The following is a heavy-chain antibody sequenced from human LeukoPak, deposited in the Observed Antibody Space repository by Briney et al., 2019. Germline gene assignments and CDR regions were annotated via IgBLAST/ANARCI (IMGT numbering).Heavy chain of an antibody. D-gene: IGHD3-22*01. CDR3: AKAPLYYYDSSGYSEPYYFDY. CDR1: GFTFSSYA. Sequence: PGGSLRLSCAASGFTFSSYAMSWVRQAPGKGLEWVSAISGSGGSTYYADSVKGRFTISRDNSKNTLYLQMNSLRAEDTAVYYCAKAPLYYYDSSGYSEPYYFDYWGQGTLVTVSS. J-gene: IGHJ4*02. CDR2: ISGSGGST. V-gene: IGHV3-23*01.